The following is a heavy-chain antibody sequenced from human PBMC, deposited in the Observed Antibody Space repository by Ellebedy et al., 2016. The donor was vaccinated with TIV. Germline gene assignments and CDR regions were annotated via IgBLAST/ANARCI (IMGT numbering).Heavy chain of an antibody. V-gene: IGHV3-11*01. J-gene: IGHJ4*02. Sequence: GESLKISCVASGFTFSDYYMTWIRQAPGKGLEWISYIRSNGRSTYYADSVKGRFTISRDNAKNSLYLQMNSLRAEDTAVYYCVSQAEGYHAPYDYWGQGTLVTVSS. CDR2: IRSNGRST. CDR1: GFTFSDYY. D-gene: IGHD3-16*02. CDR3: VSQAEGYHAPYDY.